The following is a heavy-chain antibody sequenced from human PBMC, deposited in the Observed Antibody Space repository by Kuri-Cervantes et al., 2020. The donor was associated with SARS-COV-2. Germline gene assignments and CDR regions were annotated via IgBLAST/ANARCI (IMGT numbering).Heavy chain of an antibody. V-gene: IGHV1-69*13. Sequence: SVKVSCKASGGTFSSYAISWVRQAPGQGLEWMGGIIPIFGTANYAQKFQGRVTITADESTSTAYMELSSLRSEDTAVYYCAKNPVPAAIRFDYWGQGTLVTVSS. CDR1: GGTFSSYA. CDR2: IIPIFGTA. D-gene: IGHD2-2*01. J-gene: IGHJ4*02. CDR3: AKNPVPAAIRFDY.